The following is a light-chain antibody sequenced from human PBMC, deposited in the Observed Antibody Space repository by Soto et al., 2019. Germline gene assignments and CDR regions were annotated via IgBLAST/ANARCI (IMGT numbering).Light chain of an antibody. J-gene: IGKJ5*01. V-gene: IGKV3-11*01. Sequence: IVLTQSPATLSLSPGERATLSCRASQSVSSYLAWFQQKPGQAPRLLIYDASNRATGIPARFSGSGSETDFTLTISSLEPEDFAVYYCQQRDSWVTFGQGTRLEIK. CDR3: QQRDSWVT. CDR1: QSVSSY. CDR2: DAS.